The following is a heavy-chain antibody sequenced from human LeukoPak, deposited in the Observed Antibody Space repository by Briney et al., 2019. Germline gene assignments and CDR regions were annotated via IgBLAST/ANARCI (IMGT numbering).Heavy chain of an antibody. Sequence: SETLSLTCTVSSGSISSSSYYWGWIRQPPGKGLEWIGSIYYSGSTYYNPSLKSRVTISVYTSKNQFSLKLSSVTAADTAVYYCARVPGGALNWFDPWGQGTLVTVSS. V-gene: IGHV4-39*01. CDR2: IYYSGST. CDR1: SGSISSSSYY. CDR3: ARVPGGALNWFDP. J-gene: IGHJ5*02. D-gene: IGHD1-1*01.